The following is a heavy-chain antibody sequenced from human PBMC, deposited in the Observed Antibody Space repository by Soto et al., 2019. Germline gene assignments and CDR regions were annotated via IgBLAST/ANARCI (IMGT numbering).Heavy chain of an antibody. J-gene: IGHJ4*02. CDR2: INAGNGNT. CDR1: VYTFTGYA. CDR3: ARMSLYGDYDFDY. V-gene: IGHV1-3*01. D-gene: IGHD4-17*01. Sequence: GXSVKVSCKASVYTFTGYAMHWVRQAPGQRLEWMGWINAGNGNTKYSQKFQGRVTITRDTSASTAYMELSSLRSEDTAVYYCARMSLYGDYDFDYWGQGTLVTVSS.